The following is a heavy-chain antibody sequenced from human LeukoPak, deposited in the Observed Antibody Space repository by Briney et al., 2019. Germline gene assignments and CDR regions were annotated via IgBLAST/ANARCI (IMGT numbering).Heavy chain of an antibody. Sequence: PSETLSLTCTVPSGSISSYYWSWIRQPPGKGLEWIGYIYYSGSTNYNPSLKSRVTISADTSKNQFSLKLSSVTAADTAVYYCARSIQWELGVFFDYWGQGTLVTVSS. CDR2: IYYSGST. CDR1: SGSISSYY. D-gene: IGHD1-26*01. J-gene: IGHJ4*02. V-gene: IGHV4-59*01. CDR3: ARSIQWELGVFFDY.